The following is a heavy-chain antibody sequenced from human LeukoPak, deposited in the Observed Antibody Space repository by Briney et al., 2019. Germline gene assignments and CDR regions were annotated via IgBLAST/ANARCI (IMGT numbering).Heavy chain of an antibody. CDR1: GFTFSDYY. CDR2: ISSSGSTI. CDR3: ARVGSSIVVVPAAVGFDI. D-gene: IGHD2-2*01. V-gene: IGHV3-11*01. J-gene: IGHJ3*02. Sequence: AGGSLRLSCAASGFTFSDYYMSWIRQAPGKGLKWVSYISSSGSTIYYADSVKGRFTISRDNAKNSLYLQMNSLRAEDTAVYYCARVGSSIVVVPAAVGFDIWGQGTMVTVSS.